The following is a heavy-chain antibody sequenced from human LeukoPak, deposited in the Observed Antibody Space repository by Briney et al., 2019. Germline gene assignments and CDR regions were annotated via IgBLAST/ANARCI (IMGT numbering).Heavy chain of an antibody. D-gene: IGHD6-6*01. J-gene: IGHJ6*03. CDR1: GFTFSSYW. CDR2: IKQDGSEK. Sequence: GGSLRLSCAASGFTFSSYWMSWVRQAPGKGLEWVANIKQDGSEKYYVDSVKGRFTISRDNAKNSLYLQMNSLRVEDTAVYYCARDSIRYSSSSVWSAYYHYYMDVWGKGTTVTVSS. CDR3: ARDSIRYSSSSVWSAYYHYYMDV. V-gene: IGHV3-7*01.